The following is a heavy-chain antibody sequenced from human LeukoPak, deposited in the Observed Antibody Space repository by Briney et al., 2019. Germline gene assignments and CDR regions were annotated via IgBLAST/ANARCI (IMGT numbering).Heavy chain of an antibody. J-gene: IGHJ1*01. D-gene: IGHD4-17*01. CDR2: INPSGDPT. CDR3: AKLLNDYGDYTFQH. Sequence: ASVKVSCKASGYTFTSYYMHWVRQAPGQGLEWVGIINPSGDPTTYAQKFQGRVTMTSDMSTSTVYMELSSLRSEDTAVYYCAKLLNDYGDYTFQHWGQGTLVTVSS. V-gene: IGHV1-46*01. CDR1: GYTFTSYY.